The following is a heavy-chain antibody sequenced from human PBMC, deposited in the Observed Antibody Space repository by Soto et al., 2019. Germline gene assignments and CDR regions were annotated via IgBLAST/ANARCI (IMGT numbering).Heavy chain of an antibody. V-gene: IGHV2-5*02. CDR2: IYWDDDK. CDR3: AHSSTDLNHAMDV. D-gene: IGHD3-3*01. Sequence: QITLKESGPTLVKPTQTLTLTCAFSGLSLTTNGLSVGWVRQPPGKALEWLALIYWDDDKRYSPSLKSRLTITRDTSKTQVVLTMTNMDPGDTATYYCAHSSTDLNHAMDVWGQGTTVSVSS. J-gene: IGHJ6*02. CDR1: GLSLTTNGLS.